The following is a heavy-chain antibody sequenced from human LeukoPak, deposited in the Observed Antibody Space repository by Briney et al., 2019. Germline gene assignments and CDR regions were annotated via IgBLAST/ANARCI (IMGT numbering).Heavy chain of an antibody. CDR2: IYYSGST. D-gene: IGHD1-26*01. Sequence: PSETLSLTCTVSGGSISSSSYYWGWIRQPPGKGLEWIGSIYYSGSTYYNPSLKSRVTISVDTSKNQFSLKLSSVTAADTAVYYCARRCGSYARYAFDIWGQGTMVTVSS. CDR1: GGSISSSSYY. CDR3: ARRCGSYARYAFDI. J-gene: IGHJ3*02. V-gene: IGHV4-39*07.